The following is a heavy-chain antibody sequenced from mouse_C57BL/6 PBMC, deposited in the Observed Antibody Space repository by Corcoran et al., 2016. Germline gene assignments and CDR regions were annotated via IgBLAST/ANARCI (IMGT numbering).Heavy chain of an antibody. D-gene: IGHD2-1*01. J-gene: IGHJ1*03. Sequence: EVQLQQSGPELVKPGASVKISFKASGYTFTDYYMNWVKQSHGKSLEWIGDINPNNGGTSYNQKFKGKATLTVDKSSSTAYMELRSLTSEDSAVYYCARGYGNWYFDVWGTGTTVTVSS. CDR1: GYTFTDYY. CDR3: ARGYGNWYFDV. V-gene: IGHV1-26*01. CDR2: INPNNGGT.